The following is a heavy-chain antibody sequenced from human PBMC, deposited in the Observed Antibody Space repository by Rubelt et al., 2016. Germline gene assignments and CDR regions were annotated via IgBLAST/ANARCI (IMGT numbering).Heavy chain of an antibody. Sequence: EVHLLESGGGLVQAGGSLRLSCAASEFTFSSYAMSWVRQAPGKGLEWVSAISGSGGSTYYADSVKGRFTISRDNSKNTLYLQMNSLRAEDTAVYYCAKGDGSSSPYYYFDYWGQGTLVTVSS. V-gene: IGHV3-23*01. J-gene: IGHJ4*02. CDR2: ISGSGGST. CDR3: AKGDGSSSPYYYFDY. CDR1: EFTFSSYA. D-gene: IGHD6-6*01.